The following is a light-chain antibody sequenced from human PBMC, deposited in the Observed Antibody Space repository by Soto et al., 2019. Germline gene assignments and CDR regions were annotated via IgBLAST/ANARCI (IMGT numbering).Light chain of an antibody. CDR2: EVT. Sequence: QSALTQPPSASGSPGQSVTISCTGTSSGVGGYNYVSWYQQYPGRAPKLMIYEVTKRPSGVPDRFSGSKSGNTASLTVSGLQAEDEADYYCSSYAASNNFYFVFGGGTKDRP. CDR3: SSYAASNNFYFV. V-gene: IGLV2-8*01. CDR1: SSGVGGYNY. J-gene: IGLJ3*02.